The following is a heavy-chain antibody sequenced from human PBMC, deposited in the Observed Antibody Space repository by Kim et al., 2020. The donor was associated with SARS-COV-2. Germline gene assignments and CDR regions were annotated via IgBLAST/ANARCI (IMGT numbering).Heavy chain of an antibody. CDR3: ARAVAGRNWFDP. V-gene: IGHV6-1*01. J-gene: IGHJ5*02. Sequence: DYAVSVKSRIPSDPDTSKNQFSLHLNSVTPEDTAVYYCARAVAGRNWFDPWGQGTLVTVSS. D-gene: IGHD6-19*01.